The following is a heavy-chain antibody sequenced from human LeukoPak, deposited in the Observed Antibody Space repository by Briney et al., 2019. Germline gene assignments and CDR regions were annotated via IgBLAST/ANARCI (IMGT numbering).Heavy chain of an antibody. J-gene: IGHJ5*02. CDR2: ISSSSSYI. D-gene: IGHD6-13*01. CDR3: AKDSGIAAAGSWGRPNNNWFDT. V-gene: IGHV3-21*04. Sequence: PGGSLRLSCAASGFTFSSYSMNWVRQAPGKGLEWVSSISSSSSYIYYADSVKGRFTISRDNAKNSLYLQMNSLRAEDTAFYYCAKDSGIAAAGSWGRPNNNWFDTWGQGTLVTVSS. CDR1: GFTFSSYS.